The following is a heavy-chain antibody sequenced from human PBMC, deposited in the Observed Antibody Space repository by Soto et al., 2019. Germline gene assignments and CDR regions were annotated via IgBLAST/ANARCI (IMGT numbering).Heavy chain of an antibody. CDR3: ATVKDSSSSPHYGMDV. CDR2: IIPIFGTA. D-gene: IGHD6-6*01. V-gene: IGHV1-69*13. Sequence: SVKVSCNASGGTFSSYAISWVRQAPGQGLEWMGGIIPIFGTANYAQKFQGRVTITADESTSTAYMELSSLRSEDTAVYYCATVKDSSSSPHYGMDVWGQGTTVTVSS. CDR1: GGTFSSYA. J-gene: IGHJ6*02.